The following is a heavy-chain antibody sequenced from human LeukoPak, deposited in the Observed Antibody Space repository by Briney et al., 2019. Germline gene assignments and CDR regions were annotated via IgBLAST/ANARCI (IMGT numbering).Heavy chain of an antibody. D-gene: IGHD4-17*01. V-gene: IGHV3-23*01. J-gene: IGHJ4*02. CDR2: ISGRGDIT. CDR3: AKDRNGDYPDY. CDR1: GFTFSSYA. Sequence: GGSLRLSCAASGFTFSSYAMSWVRHAPGKGLEWVSAISGRGDITFYADSVKGRFTISRDNSKNTLCLQMNSLRAEDTALYYCAKDRNGDYPDYWGQGTLVTVSS.